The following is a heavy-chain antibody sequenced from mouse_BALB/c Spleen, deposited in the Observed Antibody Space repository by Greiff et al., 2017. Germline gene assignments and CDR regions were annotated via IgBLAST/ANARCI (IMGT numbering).Heavy chain of an antibody. D-gene: IGHD1-1*01. Sequence: DVMLVESGGGLVQPGGSRKLSCAASGFTFSSFGMHWVRQAPEKGLEWVAYISSGSSTIYYADTVKGRFTISRDNPKNTLFLQMTSLRSEDTAMYYCARYGHYFDYWGQGTTLTVSS. CDR1: GFTFSSFG. CDR3: ARYGHYFDY. CDR2: ISSGSSTI. V-gene: IGHV5-17*02. J-gene: IGHJ2*01.